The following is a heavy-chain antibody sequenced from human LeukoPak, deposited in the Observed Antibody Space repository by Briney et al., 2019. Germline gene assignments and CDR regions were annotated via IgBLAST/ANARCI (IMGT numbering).Heavy chain of an antibody. CDR2: INPSGGST. CDR3: ARDPYGDPGTNYYYYGMDV. D-gene: IGHD4-17*01. CDR1: GYTFTSYY. J-gene: IGHJ6*02. V-gene: IGHV1-46*01. Sequence: ASVKVSCKASGYTFTSYYMHWVRQAPGQGLEWMGIINPSGGSTSYAQKFQGRVTMTRDTSTSTVYIELSSLRSEDTAVYYRARDPYGDPGTNYYYYGMDVWGQGTTVTVSS.